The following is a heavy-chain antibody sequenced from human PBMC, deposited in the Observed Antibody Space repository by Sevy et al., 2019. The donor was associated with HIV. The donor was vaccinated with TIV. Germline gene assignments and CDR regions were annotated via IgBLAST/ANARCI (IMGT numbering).Heavy chain of an antibody. CDR3: ARDPGYSGYDWGALTYYFDY. CDR2: ISSSGSTI. J-gene: IGHJ4*02. CDR1: GFTFSSYD. D-gene: IGHD5-12*01. Sequence: GGSLRLSCAASGFTFSSYDMNWVRQAPGKGLEWVSKISSSGSTISYADSVKGRFTISRDNAKNSLNLQMNSLRAEDTAVYYCARDPGYSGYDWGALTYYFDYWGQGTLVTVSS. V-gene: IGHV3-48*03.